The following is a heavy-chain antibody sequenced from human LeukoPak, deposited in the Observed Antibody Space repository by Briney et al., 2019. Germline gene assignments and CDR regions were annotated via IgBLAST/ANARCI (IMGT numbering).Heavy chain of an antibody. CDR2: ISYDGSNK. J-gene: IGHJ3*02. D-gene: IGHD1-20*01. CDR1: GFIFSSYG. V-gene: IGHV3-30*18. CDR3: AKSYNWNDVGAFDI. Sequence: GGSLRLSCAASGFIFSSYGMHWVRQAPGKGLEWVAVISYDGSNKYYADSVKGRFTISRDNSKNTLYLQMNSLRTEDTDVYYCAKSYNWNDVGAFDIWGQGTMVTVSS.